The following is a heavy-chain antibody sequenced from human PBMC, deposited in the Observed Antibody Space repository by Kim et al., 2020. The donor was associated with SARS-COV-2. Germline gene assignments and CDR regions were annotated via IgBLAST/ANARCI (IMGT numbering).Heavy chain of an antibody. V-gene: IGHV6-1*01. CDR1: GCSVSGNNVA. J-gene: IGHJ3*02. CDR3: ARERNNAFDI. CDR2: TYYSSRWFN. Sequence: SQTLSLTCVISGCSVSGNNVAWNWIRQSPSRGLEWLGRTYYSSRWFNEYAESVKSRLTINPDTSKNQFSLQLNSVTPEDTAVYYCARERNNAFDIWGQGTMITVSS.